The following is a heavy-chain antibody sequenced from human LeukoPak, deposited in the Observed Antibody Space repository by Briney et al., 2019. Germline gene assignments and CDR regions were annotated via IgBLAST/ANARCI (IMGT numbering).Heavy chain of an antibody. D-gene: IGHD5-12*01. V-gene: IGHV3-21*01. CDR1: GFTFSSYS. Sequence: GGSLRLSCAASGFTFSSYSMNWVRQAPGKGLEWVSSISSSSSYIYYADSVKGRFTISRDNAKNSLYLQMNSLRAEDTAVYYCARAPLLKVATITPLDYWGQGTLVTVSS. CDR3: ARAPLLKVATITPLDY. CDR2: ISSSSSYI. J-gene: IGHJ4*02.